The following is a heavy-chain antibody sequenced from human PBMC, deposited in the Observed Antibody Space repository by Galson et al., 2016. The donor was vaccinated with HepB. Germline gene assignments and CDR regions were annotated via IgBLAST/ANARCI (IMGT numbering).Heavy chain of an antibody. CDR2: ISAYIGNT. Sequence: SVKVSCKASGYIFTSYDISWVRQAPGQGLGWMGWISAYIGNTNYAQKFQGRVTMTTDTSTSTAYMELRSLRSDDTAVYYCARANWNDVDWFDPWGQGTLVTVSS. CDR1: GYIFTSYD. J-gene: IGHJ5*02. V-gene: IGHV1-18*01. D-gene: IGHD1-1*01. CDR3: ARANWNDVDWFDP.